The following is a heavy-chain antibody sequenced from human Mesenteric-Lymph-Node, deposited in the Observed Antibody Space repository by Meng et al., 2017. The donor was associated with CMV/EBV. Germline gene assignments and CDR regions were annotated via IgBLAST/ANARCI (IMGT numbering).Heavy chain of an antibody. J-gene: IGHJ4*02. CDR1: GFTFTSYS. V-gene: IGHV3-48*04. D-gene: IGHD3-22*01. Sequence: GGSLRLSCAASGFTFTSYSMNWVRQAPGKGLEWASHISTSSSIIYYADSVKGRFTISRDNAKNSLYLQMNSLRAEDTAVDYCARGEYYDRSAYCEGFDYWGRGTLVTVSS. CDR2: ISTSSSII. CDR3: ARGEYYDRSAYCEGFDY.